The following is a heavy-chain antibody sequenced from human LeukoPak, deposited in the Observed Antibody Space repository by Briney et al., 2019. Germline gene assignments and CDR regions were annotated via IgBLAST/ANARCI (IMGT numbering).Heavy chain of an antibody. CDR2: MKGTGET. J-gene: IGHJ4*02. D-gene: IGHD3-16*01. CDR1: GLSFSSFA. Sequence: GGSLRLSCAASGLSFSSFAMSWVRQAPARGLEGLSSMKGTGETFYSDPVRGRFTLSSDDSRNTVYLQFNNLRVEATAVYYCERASWVSSADAVWWGQGTVVTVSS. V-gene: IGHV3-23*01. CDR3: ERASWVSSADAVW.